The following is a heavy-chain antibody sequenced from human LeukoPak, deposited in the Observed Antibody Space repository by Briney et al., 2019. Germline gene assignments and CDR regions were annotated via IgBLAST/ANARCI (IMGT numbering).Heavy chain of an antibody. CDR1: GFTFSSYG. V-gene: IGHV3-30*03. CDR3: ASYGMDV. J-gene: IGHJ6*02. Sequence: GGSLRLSCAASGFTFSSYGMHWVRQAPGKGLEWVAVISYDGSNKYYADSVKGRFTISRDNSKNTLYLQMNSLRAEDTAVYYCASYGMDVWGQGTTVTVSS. CDR2: ISYDGSNK.